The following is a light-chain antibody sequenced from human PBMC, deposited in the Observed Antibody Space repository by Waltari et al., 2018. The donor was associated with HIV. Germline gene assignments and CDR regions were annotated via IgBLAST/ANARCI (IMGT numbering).Light chain of an antibody. CDR2: GNT. J-gene: IGLJ3*02. Sequence: QSVLTQPPSVSAAPGQTVTISCSGSSSNIGNHDVSWYQQLPGTAPKLLIYGNTKPPSGPPDRFSGSKSGTSATLGITGPQTGDEADYYCGTWDSSLSAVFGGGTKLTVL. CDR3: GTWDSSLSAV. V-gene: IGLV1-51*01. CDR1: SSNIGNHD.